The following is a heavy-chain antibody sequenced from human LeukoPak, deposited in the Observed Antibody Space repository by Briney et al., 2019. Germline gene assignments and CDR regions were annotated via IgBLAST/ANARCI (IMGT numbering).Heavy chain of an antibody. D-gene: IGHD6-6*01. CDR1: GFTFDDYA. J-gene: IGHJ6*02. CDR3: AKDIRIAARPQDYYYGMDV. V-gene: IGHV3-9*01. CDR2: ISWNSGSI. Sequence: GGSLRLSCAASGFTFDDYAMHWVRQAPGKGLEWVSGISWNSGSIGYADSVKGRFTISRDNAKNSLYLQMNSLRAKDTALYYCAKDIRIAARPQDYYYGMDVWGQGTTVTVSS.